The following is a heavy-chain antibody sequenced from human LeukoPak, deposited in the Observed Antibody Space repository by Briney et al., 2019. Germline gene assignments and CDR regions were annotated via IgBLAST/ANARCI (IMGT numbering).Heavy chain of an antibody. V-gene: IGHV4-59*08. CDR3: ATYGSGSYYNFWAGEYYFDY. CDR1: GGSISSYY. D-gene: IGHD3-10*01. CDR2: IYYSGST. Sequence: PSETLSLTCTVSGGSISSYYWSWIRQPPGKGLEWIGYIYYSGSTNYNPSLKSRVTISVDTSKNQFSLKLSSVTAADTAVYYCATYGSGSYYNFWAGEYYFDYWGRGTLVTVSS. J-gene: IGHJ4*02.